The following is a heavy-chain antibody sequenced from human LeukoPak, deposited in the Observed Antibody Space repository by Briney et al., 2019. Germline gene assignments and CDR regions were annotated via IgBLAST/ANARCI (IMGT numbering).Heavy chain of an antibody. Sequence: SETLSLTCTVSGYSISSGYYWGWIRQPPGKGLEWTGSIDHSGSTYYNPSLKSRITISVDTSKNQFSLKLSSVTAADTAVYYCARGRRVLRYFDWFPGFDYWGQGTLVTVSS. D-gene: IGHD3-9*01. J-gene: IGHJ4*02. CDR3: ARGRRVLRYFDWFPGFDY. CDR1: GYSISSGYY. V-gene: IGHV4-38-2*02. CDR2: IDHSGST.